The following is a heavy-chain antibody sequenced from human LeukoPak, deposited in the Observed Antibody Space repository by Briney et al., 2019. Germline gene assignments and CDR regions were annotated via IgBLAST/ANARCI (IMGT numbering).Heavy chain of an antibody. CDR2: INHSGST. D-gene: IGHD2-2*02. CDR3: ARARYRDAFDI. J-gene: IGHJ3*02. V-gene: IGHV4-34*01. CDR1: GGSFSGYY. Sequence: SDTLSLICAVYGGSFSGYYWSWIRQPPGKGLEGIVEINHSGSTNYNPPLKSRVTISVDTSKNQFSLKLNSVTAADTAVYYCARARYRDAFDIWGQGTMVTVSS.